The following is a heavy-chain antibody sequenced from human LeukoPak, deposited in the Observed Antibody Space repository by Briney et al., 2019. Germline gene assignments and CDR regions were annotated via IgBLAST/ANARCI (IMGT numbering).Heavy chain of an antibody. Sequence: SQTLSLTCASSGDSVSSNRAAWNWIRQSPSRGLESLGRTYYRFRWYDDYAVSVKSLITISPDTSKNQFSLQLNSMTPEDTAVDYCARDLILSMYEWGQGTLVTVSS. CDR3: ARDLILSMYE. J-gene: IGHJ4*02. CDR2: TYYRFRWYD. D-gene: IGHD2-8*01. CDR1: GDSVSSNRAA. V-gene: IGHV6-1*01.